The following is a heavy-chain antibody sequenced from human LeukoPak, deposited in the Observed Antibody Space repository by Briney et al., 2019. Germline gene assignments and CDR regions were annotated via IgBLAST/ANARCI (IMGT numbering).Heavy chain of an antibody. CDR3: ARGPMVVTPIDY. CDR2: ISSSSSYI. Sequence: GGSLILSCAASGFTFSSYSMNWVRQAPGKGLELVSSISSSSSYIYYADSVKGRFTISRDNAKNSLYLQMNSLRAEDTAVYYCARGPMVVTPIDYWGQGTLVTVSS. J-gene: IGHJ4*02. D-gene: IGHD4-23*01. CDR1: GFTFSSYS. V-gene: IGHV3-21*01.